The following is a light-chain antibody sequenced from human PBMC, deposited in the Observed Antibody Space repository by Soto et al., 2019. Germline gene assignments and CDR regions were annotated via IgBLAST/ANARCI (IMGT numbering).Light chain of an antibody. CDR3: QQNGSSPIT. CDR1: QSVSSSY. J-gene: IGKJ5*01. V-gene: IGKV3D-20*01. CDR2: DAS. Sequence: EIILTQSPATLSLSPGERATLSCGASQSVSSSYVAWYQHRPGLAPRLLIHDASSRATSIPDRFSSTKSGTDFTLTIRRLEPEDAADYYCQQNGSSPITFGQGTRLEI.